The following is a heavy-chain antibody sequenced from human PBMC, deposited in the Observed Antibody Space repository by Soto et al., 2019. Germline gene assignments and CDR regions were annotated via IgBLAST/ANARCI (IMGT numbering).Heavy chain of an antibody. Sequence: VRNKYYADSVKGRFTISRDNAKNTLYLQMNSLRTEDTAVYYCAREYVTGYYNVIAYWGQGTLVTVSS. V-gene: IGHV3-30*01. CDR3: AREYVTGYYNVIAY. D-gene: IGHD3-9*01. CDR2: VRNK. J-gene: IGHJ4*02.